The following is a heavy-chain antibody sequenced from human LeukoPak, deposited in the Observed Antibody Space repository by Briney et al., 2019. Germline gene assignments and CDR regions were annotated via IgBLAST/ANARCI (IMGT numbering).Heavy chain of an antibody. CDR1: GGTFSSYA. V-gene: IGHV1-69*13. J-gene: IGHJ6*03. CDR3: ARGMGIAARPTAYYYYMDV. Sequence: SVKVSCKASGGTFSSYAISWVRQAPGQGLEWMGGIIPIFGTANYAQKFQGRVTITADESTSTAYMELSSLRSEDTAVYYCARGMGIAARPTAYYYYMDVWGKGTTVTVSS. D-gene: IGHD6-13*01. CDR2: IIPIFGTA.